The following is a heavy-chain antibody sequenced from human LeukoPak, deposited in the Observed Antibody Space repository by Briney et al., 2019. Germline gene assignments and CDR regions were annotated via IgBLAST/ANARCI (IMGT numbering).Heavy chain of an antibody. J-gene: IGHJ4*02. D-gene: IGHD4-23*01. CDR2: INHSGST. CDR1: GGSFSGYY. Sequence: SETLSLTCAVSGGSFSGYYWSWIRQPPGKGLEWIGEINHSGSTNYNPSLKSRVTISVDTYKNQFSLKLSSVTAADTGVYYCAGGVVVTRNWGQGTLVTVAS. V-gene: IGHV4-34*01. CDR3: AGGVVVTRN.